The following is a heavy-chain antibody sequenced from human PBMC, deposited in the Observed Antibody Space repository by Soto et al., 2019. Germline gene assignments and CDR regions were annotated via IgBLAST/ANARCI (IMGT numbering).Heavy chain of an antibody. J-gene: IGHJ4*02. V-gene: IGHV3-53*01. CDR2: IYSGGST. D-gene: IGHD5-18*01. CDR3: ARVGYSYGYYDDY. Sequence: GGSLRLSCAASGFTVSSNYMSWVRQAPGKGLEWVSVIYSGGSTYYADYVKGRFTISRDNSKNTLYLQMNSLRAEDTAVYYCARVGYSYGYYDDYWGQGTLVTVSS. CDR1: GFTVSSNY.